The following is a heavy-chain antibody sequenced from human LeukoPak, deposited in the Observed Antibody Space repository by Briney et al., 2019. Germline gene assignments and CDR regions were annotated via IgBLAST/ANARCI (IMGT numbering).Heavy chain of an antibody. J-gene: IGHJ5*02. Sequence: GASVKVSCKASGYIFTNYYMHWVRQAPGQGLEWMGTINPSGGSTTYAQKFQGRVTMTRDTSTSTVYMELSSLRSEDTAVYYCARDHGSAYYRAPRPWGQGTPVTVSS. CDR2: INPSGGST. CDR3: ARDHGSAYYRAPRP. V-gene: IGHV1-46*01. CDR1: GYIFTNYY. D-gene: IGHD3-10*01.